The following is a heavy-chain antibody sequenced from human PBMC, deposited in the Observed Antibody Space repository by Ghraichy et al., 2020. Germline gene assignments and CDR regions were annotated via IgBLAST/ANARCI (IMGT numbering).Heavy chain of an antibody. CDR1: GGSINSGGYS. D-gene: IGHD3-10*01. Sequence: SQTLSLTCAVSGGSINSGGYSWSWIRQPPGKGLEWLGYIYYSGSTYLNPSLKSRVTISVDTSKSQFSLKLSSVTAADTAVYYCARVMVRGITISLYHAMDVWGQGTTVTVSS. CDR3: ARVMVRGITISLYHAMDV. J-gene: IGHJ6*02. CDR2: IYYSGST. V-gene: IGHV4-30-4*07.